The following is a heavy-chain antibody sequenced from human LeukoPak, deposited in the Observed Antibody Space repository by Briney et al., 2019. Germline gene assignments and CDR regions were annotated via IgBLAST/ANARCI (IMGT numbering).Heavy chain of an antibody. CDR1: GFTFSSYG. V-gene: IGHV3-33*01. Sequence: GGSLRLSCAASGFTFSSYGMHWVRQAPGKGPEWVAVIWYDGSNKYYADSVRGRFTISRDNSKNTLYLQMSSLRAEDTAAYYCARDNVYYFDYWGQGTLVTVSS. CDR2: IWYDGSNK. J-gene: IGHJ4*02. CDR3: ARDNVYYFDY.